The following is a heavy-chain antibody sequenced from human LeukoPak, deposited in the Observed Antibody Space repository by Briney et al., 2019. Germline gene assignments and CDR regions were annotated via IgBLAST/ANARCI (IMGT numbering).Heavy chain of an antibody. CDR2: ITGGSTTI. D-gene: IGHD1-26*01. V-gene: IGHV3-48*04. CDR1: GFTFSSYN. CDR3: ARATWDPNYYYYMDV. Sequence: GSLRLSCAASGFTFSSYNMNWVRQAPGKGLEWVSYITGGSTTIYYADSVKGRFTISRDNAKNSLYLQMNSLRAEDTAVYFCARATWDPNYYYYMDVWGKGTTVTISS. J-gene: IGHJ6*03.